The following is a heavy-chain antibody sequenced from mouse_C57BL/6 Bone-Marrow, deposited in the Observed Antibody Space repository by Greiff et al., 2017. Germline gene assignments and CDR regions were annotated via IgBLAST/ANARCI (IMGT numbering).Heavy chain of an antibody. CDR1: GYTFTSYW. CDR3: ARSGTAQAEAWFAY. D-gene: IGHD3-2*02. J-gene: IGHJ3*01. CDR2: IYPGSGST. Sequence: QVQLQQPGAELVKPGASVKMSCKASGYTFTSYWITWVKQRPGQGLEWIGDIYPGSGSTNYNEKFKSKAKLTVDTSSSTAYMQLSSRTSEDSAVYYCARSGTAQAEAWFAYWGQGTLVTVSA. V-gene: IGHV1-55*01.